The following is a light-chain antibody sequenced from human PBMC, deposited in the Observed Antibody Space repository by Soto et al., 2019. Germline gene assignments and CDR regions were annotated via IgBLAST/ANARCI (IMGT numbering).Light chain of an antibody. J-gene: IGKJ2*01. CDR3: QRYNSFYT. V-gene: IGKV3-20*01. CDR1: QSVSSNY. CDR2: GAS. Sequence: ESVLTHSPGTLSLSPGERATLSCRASQSVSSNYLAWYQQKPGQAPRLLIYGASTRAAGIPDRFSGSGCGTKVTLTISSLQPDNSATQYCQRYNSFYTIGQGTNVDIK.